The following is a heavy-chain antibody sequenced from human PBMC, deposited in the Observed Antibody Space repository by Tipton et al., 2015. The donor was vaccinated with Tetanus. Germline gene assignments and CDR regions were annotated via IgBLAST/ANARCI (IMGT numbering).Heavy chain of an antibody. CDR3: ARGMDYDSSGIDDF. D-gene: IGHD3-22*01. V-gene: IGHV3-48*02. Sequence: SVKGRFTVSRDNAKNSVYLQMSSLRDDDTAIYYCARGMDYDSSGIDDFWGQGTLVTVSS. J-gene: IGHJ4*02.